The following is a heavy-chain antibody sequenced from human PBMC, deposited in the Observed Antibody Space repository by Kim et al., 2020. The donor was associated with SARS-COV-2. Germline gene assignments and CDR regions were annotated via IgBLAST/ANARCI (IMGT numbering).Heavy chain of an antibody. Sequence: GGSLRLSCAASGFTVSSDGMDWVRQAPGKGLEWVSSFAGSGPSTYYADSVQGRFTISRDNSKNTLYLQMNSLRVEDTALYYCAKGGGGYGFEYWGQGTLV. CDR3: AKGGGGYGFEY. J-gene: IGHJ4*02. D-gene: IGHD1-1*01. CDR1: GFTVSSDG. CDR2: FAGSGPST. V-gene: IGHV3-23*01.